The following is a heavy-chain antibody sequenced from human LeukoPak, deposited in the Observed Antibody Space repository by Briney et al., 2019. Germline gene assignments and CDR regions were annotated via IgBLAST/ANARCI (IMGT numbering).Heavy chain of an antibody. CDR3: ARHDDSSGYYIPGFDY. Sequence: PSETLSLTCTVSGGSISSGGYYWSWIRQHPGKGLEWIGYIYYSGSTNYNPSLKSRVTISVDTSKNQFSLKLSSVTAADTAVYYCARHDDSSGYYIPGFDYWGQGTLVTVSS. CDR1: GGSISSGGYY. J-gene: IGHJ4*02. D-gene: IGHD3-22*01. V-gene: IGHV4-61*08. CDR2: IYYSGST.